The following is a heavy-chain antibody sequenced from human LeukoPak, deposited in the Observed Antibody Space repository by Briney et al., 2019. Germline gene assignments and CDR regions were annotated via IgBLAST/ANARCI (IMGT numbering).Heavy chain of an antibody. CDR2: ISYDGSNK. Sequence: GRSLRLSCAASGFTFSSYAMHWVRQAPGKGLEWVAVISYDGSNKYYADSVKGRFTISRDSSKNTLYLQMNSLRAEDTAVYYCARDSIVGATWGQGTLVTVSS. D-gene: IGHD1-26*01. CDR3: ARDSIVGAT. J-gene: IGHJ4*02. V-gene: IGHV3-30-3*01. CDR1: GFTFSSYA.